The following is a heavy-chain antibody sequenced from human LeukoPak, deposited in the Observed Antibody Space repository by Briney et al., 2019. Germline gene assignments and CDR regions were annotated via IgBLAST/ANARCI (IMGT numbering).Heavy chain of an antibody. D-gene: IGHD2-2*01. J-gene: IGHJ5*02. Sequence: SQTLSLTCAISGDSVSSNSVTWNWIRQSPSRGLEWLGRTYYRSTWYNDYAVSVRGRITVNPDTSKNQFSLHLNSVTPEDTAVYYCARRLTQYDCFDPWGQGILVAVSP. CDR1: GDSVSSNSVT. V-gene: IGHV6-1*01. CDR3: ARRLTQYDCFDP. CDR2: TYYRSTWYN.